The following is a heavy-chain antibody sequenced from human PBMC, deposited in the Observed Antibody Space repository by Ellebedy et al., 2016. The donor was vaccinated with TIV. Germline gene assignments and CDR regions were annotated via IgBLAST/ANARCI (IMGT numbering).Heavy chain of an antibody. CDR3: AREAWDGDYYVDY. CDR2: IWNDGSDK. V-gene: IGHV3-33*08. D-gene: IGHD4-17*01. J-gene: IGHJ4*02. Sequence: GESLKISCSASGFTFSSYAMHWVRQAPGKGLEWVALIWNDGSDKKYADSVKGRITISRDNSKNTRYLQMNSLIAEDTAVYYCAREAWDGDYYVDYWGQGTLVTVST. CDR1: GFTFSSYA.